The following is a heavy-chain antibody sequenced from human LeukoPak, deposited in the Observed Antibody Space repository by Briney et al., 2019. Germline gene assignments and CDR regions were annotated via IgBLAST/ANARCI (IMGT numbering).Heavy chain of an antibody. Sequence: PGVSLTLSCAASRFTFSSYAMSWLPQAQGQGLEWGSAISGSSGSTYYAVSVKGRFTIYRDNSKNTLYLQINSLSDADIYVYYCASHREGYGVLEFDPWGQGNLVTVS. CDR3: ASHREGYGVLEFDP. D-gene: IGHD5-18*01. J-gene: IGHJ5*02. CDR2: ISGSSGST. CDR1: RFTFSSYA. V-gene: IGHV3-23*01.